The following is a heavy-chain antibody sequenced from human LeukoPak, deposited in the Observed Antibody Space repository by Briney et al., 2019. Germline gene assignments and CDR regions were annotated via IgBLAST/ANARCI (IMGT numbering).Heavy chain of an antibody. D-gene: IGHD6-13*01. Sequence: SETLSLTCTVSGGSISSSSYYWGWIRQPPGKGLEWIGYIYYSGSTNYNPSLKSRVTISVDTSKNQFSLRLSSVTAADTAVYYCARRSRSWYPGHYFDYWGQGTLVTVSS. J-gene: IGHJ4*02. CDR1: GGSISSSSYY. CDR3: ARRSRSWYPGHYFDY. CDR2: IYYSGST. V-gene: IGHV4-61*05.